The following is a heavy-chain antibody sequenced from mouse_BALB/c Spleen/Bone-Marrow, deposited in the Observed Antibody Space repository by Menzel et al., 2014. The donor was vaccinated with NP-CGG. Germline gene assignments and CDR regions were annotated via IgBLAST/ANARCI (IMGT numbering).Heavy chain of an antibody. J-gene: IGHJ4*01. CDR3: TLTGTGAMDY. V-gene: IGHV6-6*02. D-gene: IGHD4-1*01. Sequence: EVKLMESGGGLVQPGGSMKLSCVASGFTFSSYWMSWVRQSPEKGFEWVAEIRLKSDNYATHYAESVKGKFTISRDDSKSRLYLQMNSLRAEDTGIYYCTLTGTGAMDYWGQGTSVTVSS. CDR2: IRLKSDNYAT. CDR1: GFTFSSYW.